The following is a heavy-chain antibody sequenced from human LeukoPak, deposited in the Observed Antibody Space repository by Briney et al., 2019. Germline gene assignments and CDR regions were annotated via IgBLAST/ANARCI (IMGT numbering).Heavy chain of an antibody. CDR1: GFTFSSYT. V-gene: IGHV3-21*06. J-gene: IGHJ3*02. CDR2: ISSSSSYI. Sequence: KFGGSVRLSCAASGFTFSSYTMNWARQAPGKGLEWVSSISSSSSYIYYADSVKGRFTISRDNAKNSLYLQMNSLRAEDTAVYYCARDTYDILTGYYKWAFDIWGHRAIVSVSS. CDR3: ARDTYDILTGYYKWAFDI. D-gene: IGHD3-9*01.